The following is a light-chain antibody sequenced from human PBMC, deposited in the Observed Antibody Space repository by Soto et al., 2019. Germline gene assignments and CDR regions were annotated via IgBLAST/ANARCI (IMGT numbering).Light chain of an antibody. CDR2: AAS. J-gene: IGKJ1*01. V-gene: IGKV1-12*01. CDR1: QAISSW. Sequence: DIQMTQSPSSVSASVGDRVTISCRASQAISSWLVWYQQKPGKAPKLLIYAASTLESGVPSRFSGSGSGTDFTLTISSLQPEDFATYYCQQSYNNPKTFGQGTKVDIK. CDR3: QQSYNNPKT.